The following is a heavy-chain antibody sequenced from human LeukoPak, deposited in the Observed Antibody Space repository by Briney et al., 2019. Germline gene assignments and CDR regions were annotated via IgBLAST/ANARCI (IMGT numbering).Heavy chain of an antibody. V-gene: IGHV4-59*08. CDR2: MSDSGST. D-gene: IGHD6-13*01. CDR1: GGSISNYY. J-gene: IGHJ4*02. CDR3: ARTKKQQLVDSFDY. Sequence: SETLSLTCTVSGGSISNYYWSWIRQPPGKGLEWIGFMSDSGSTNYNPSLKSRVTISVDTSRNQFSLKLSSVTAADTAVYYRARTKKQQLVDSFDYWGQGTLVTVSS.